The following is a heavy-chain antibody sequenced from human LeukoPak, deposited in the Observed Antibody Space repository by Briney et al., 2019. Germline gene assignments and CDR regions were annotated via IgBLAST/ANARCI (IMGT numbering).Heavy chain of an antibody. CDR3: AKQWELPIGYYFDY. D-gene: IGHD1-26*01. V-gene: IGHV3-30*02. CDR2: IRYDGSNK. CDR1: GFTFSSYG. J-gene: IGHJ4*02. Sequence: GGSLRLSCAASGFTFSSYGMHWVRQAPGKGLEWVAFIRYDGSNKYYADSVKGRFTISRDNSKNTLYLQMNSLRAEDTAVYYCAKQWELPIGYYFDYWGQGTLVTVSS.